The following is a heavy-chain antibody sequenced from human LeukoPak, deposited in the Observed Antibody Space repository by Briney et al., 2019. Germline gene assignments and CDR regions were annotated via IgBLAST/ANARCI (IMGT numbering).Heavy chain of an antibody. D-gene: IGHD3-10*01. CDR1: GGSFSGYY. J-gene: IGHJ4*02. CDR3: ARDLYGSDYFDY. Sequence: SETLSLTCAVYGGSFSGYYWSWIRQPPGKGLEWIGEINHSGSTNYNPSLKSRVTISVDTSKNQFSLKLSSVTVADTAVYYCARDLYGSDYFDYWGQGTLVTVSS. CDR2: INHSGST. V-gene: IGHV4-34*01.